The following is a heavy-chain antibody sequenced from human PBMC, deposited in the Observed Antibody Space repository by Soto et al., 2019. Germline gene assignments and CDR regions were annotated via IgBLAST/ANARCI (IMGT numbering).Heavy chain of an antibody. CDR1: GGSISSGGYS. Sequence: QLQLQEYGSGLVKPSQTLSLTCAVSGGSISSGGYSWSWIRQPPGKGLEWIGYIYHSGSTYYNPSLKSRVTISLDRSKKQFSLKLSSVTAAETAVYYCARGMTTVTTLDYWGQGTLVTVSS. J-gene: IGHJ4*02. V-gene: IGHV4-30-2*01. CDR3: ARGMTTVTTLDY. CDR2: IYHSGST. D-gene: IGHD4-17*01.